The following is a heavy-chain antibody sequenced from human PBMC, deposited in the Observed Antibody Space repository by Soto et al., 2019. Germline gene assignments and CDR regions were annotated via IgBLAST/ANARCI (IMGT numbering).Heavy chain of an antibody. CDR2: IYYSGST. Sequence: SETLSLTCTVSGGSISSGDYYWSWIRQPPGKGLEWIGSIYYSGSTYYNPSLKSRVTISVDTSKNQFSLKLSSVTAADTAVYYCASPYCSSTSCLSRWGQGTLVTVSS. J-gene: IGHJ4*02. V-gene: IGHV4-39*01. CDR3: ASPYCSSTSCLSR. D-gene: IGHD2-2*01. CDR1: GGSISSGDYY.